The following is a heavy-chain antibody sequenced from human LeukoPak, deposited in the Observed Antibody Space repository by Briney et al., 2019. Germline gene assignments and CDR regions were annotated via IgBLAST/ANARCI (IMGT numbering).Heavy chain of an antibody. V-gene: IGHV4-61*08. D-gene: IGHD3-9*01. CDR2: IYYSGST. J-gene: IGHJ4*02. CDR1: GNSISSGDNY. Sequence: SETLSLTCTVSGNSISSGDNYWSWIRQPPGKGLEWIGYIYYSGSTNYNPSLKSRVTISVDTSKNQFSLKLSSVTAADTAVYYCARGGYFDWLLDFDYWGQGTLVTVSS. CDR3: ARGGYFDWLLDFDY.